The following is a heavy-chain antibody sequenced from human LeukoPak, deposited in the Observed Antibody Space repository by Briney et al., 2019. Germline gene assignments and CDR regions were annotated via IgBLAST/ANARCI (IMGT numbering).Heavy chain of an antibody. CDR1: GFTFSNYA. CDR3: AREQPSTWYFH. D-gene: IGHD6-13*01. CDR2: ISYDGSDK. V-gene: IGHV3-30*04. Sequence: GGSLRLSCAASGFTFSNYAMHWVRQAPGKGLEWVAVISYDGSDKYYADSVKGRFTISRDNSRNTLYLQMNSLRAEDTAVYYCAREQPSTWYFHWGQGTLVTVSS. J-gene: IGHJ4*02.